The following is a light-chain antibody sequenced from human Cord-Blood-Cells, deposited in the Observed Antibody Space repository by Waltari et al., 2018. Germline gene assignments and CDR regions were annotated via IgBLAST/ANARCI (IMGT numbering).Light chain of an antibody. CDR1: QSISSY. CDR3: QQSYSTPRT. Sequence: DIQMTQSPSSRSASVGDRVTITCRASQSISSYLNWYQQKPGKAPTLLIYAASSLQSGVPSRFSGSGSGTDFILTISSLQPEDFATYYCQQSYSTPRTFGQGTKVEIK. CDR2: AAS. J-gene: IGKJ1*01. V-gene: IGKV1-39*01.